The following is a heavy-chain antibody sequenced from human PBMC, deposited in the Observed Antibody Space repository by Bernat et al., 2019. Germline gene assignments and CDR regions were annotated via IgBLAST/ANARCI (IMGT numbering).Heavy chain of an antibody. J-gene: IGHJ4*01. Sequence: QVQLVQSGAEVKKPGASVKVSCKASGYTFTGYYMNWVRQAPGQGLEWMGRINPNSGGTNYAQKLQGRVSMTRETSISIANMALGRLRSDDTAVYYCAESRNAQATLTPWGQGTLVTVSS. CDR3: AESRNAQATLTP. CDR2: INPNSGGT. CDR1: GYTFTGYY. D-gene: IGHD5-12*01. V-gene: IGHV1-2*06.